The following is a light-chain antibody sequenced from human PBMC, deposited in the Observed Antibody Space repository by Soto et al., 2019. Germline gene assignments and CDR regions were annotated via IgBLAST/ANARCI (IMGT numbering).Light chain of an antibody. V-gene: IGKV3-20*01. CDR1: QSVYNNY. CDR2: GAS. J-gene: IGKJ2*01. CDR3: QQYGLPPHS. Sequence: EIVLTQSPGTLSLSPGERATLSCRASQSVYNNYLAWYQQKPGQTPRLLVNGASNRATGIPDRFSGGGSGTDFTLTISILEPEDFAMYYCQQYGLPPHSFGQGTRVEIK.